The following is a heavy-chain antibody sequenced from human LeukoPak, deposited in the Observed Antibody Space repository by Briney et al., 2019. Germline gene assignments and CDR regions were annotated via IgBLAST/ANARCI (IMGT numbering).Heavy chain of an antibody. CDR2: ISSSGSTI. D-gene: IGHD6-19*01. CDR3: ARDPSSGWYLKGWFDP. Sequence: GGSLRLSCAASGFTFSSYEMNWVRQAPGKGLEWVSYISSSGSTIYYADSVKGRLTISRDNAKNSLYLQMNSLRAEDTAVYYCARDPSSGWYLKGWFDPWGQGTLVTVSS. V-gene: IGHV3-48*03. J-gene: IGHJ5*02. CDR1: GFTFSSYE.